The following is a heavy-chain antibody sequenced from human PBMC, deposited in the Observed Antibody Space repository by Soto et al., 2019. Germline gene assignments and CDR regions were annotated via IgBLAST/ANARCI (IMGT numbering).Heavy chain of an antibody. J-gene: IGHJ4*02. V-gene: IGHV3-23*01. D-gene: IGHD3-10*01. CDR1: GFTFTNYA. CDR2: FSGSGGST. CDR3: ARVLGGGFGELLG. Sequence: EVQLLESGGGLVQPGGSLRLSCAASGFTFTNYAMSWVRQAPGKGLEWVSGFSGSGGSTHYADSVEGRFTISRDNSKNTVYLQMSSLGAEDTALYSCARVLGGGFGELLGWGQGTLVTVSS.